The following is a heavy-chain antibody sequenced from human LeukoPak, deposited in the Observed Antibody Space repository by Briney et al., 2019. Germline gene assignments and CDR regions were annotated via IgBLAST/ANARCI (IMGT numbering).Heavy chain of an antibody. Sequence: GGSLRLSCAASGFTFSDYYMSWIRQAPGKGLEWVSYISSSGSTIYYADSVKGRFTISRDNAKNSLYLQMNSLRTEDTALYYCTKDMGSSGYYPYNFDYWGQGTLVTVSS. J-gene: IGHJ4*02. V-gene: IGHV3-11*01. D-gene: IGHD3-22*01. CDR3: TKDMGSSGYYPYNFDY. CDR2: ISSSGSTI. CDR1: GFTFSDYY.